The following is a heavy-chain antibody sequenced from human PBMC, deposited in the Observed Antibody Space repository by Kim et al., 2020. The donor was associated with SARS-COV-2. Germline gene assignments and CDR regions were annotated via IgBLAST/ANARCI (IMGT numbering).Heavy chain of an antibody. CDR1: GFTFSDYY. CDR2: ISSSSSYT. D-gene: IGHD2-21*01. J-gene: IGHJ2*01. Sequence: GGSLRLSCAASGFTFSDYYMSWIRQAPGKGLEWVSYISSSSSYTNYADSVKGRFTISRDNAKNSLYLQMNSLRAEDTAVYYCARDFFVVRFSHGYFDLWGRGTLVTVSS. CDR3: ARDFFVVRFSHGYFDL. V-gene: IGHV3-11*06.